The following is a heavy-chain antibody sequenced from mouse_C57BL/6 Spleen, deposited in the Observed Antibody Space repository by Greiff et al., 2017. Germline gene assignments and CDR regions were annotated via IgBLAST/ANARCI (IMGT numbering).Heavy chain of an antibody. J-gene: IGHJ2*01. D-gene: IGHD4-1*01. CDR1: GYTFTSYT. CDR3: ARANWVPYFDY. Sequence: QVQLKESGAELARPGASVKMSCKASGYTFTSYTMHWVQQRPGQGLEWIGYINPSSGYTKYNQKFKDKATLTADKSSSTAYMQLSSLTSEDSAVYYCARANWVPYFDYWGQGTTLTVSS. CDR2: INPSSGYT. V-gene: IGHV1-4*01.